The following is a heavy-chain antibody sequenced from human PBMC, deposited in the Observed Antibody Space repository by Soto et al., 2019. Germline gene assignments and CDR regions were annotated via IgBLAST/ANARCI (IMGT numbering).Heavy chain of an antibody. CDR2: ISGSGGCT. V-gene: IGHV3-23*01. CDR1: GFTFSSYA. J-gene: IGHJ4*02. CDR3: AKDLRGYSVYDFDY. Sequence: GGSLRLSCAASGFTFSSYAMSWVRQAPGKGLEWVSAISGSGGCTYYADSVQGRFTITRDNSTNTLYLQMNSLRAEDTAVYYCAKDLRGYSVYDFDYWGQGTLVTVSS. D-gene: IGHD5-12*01.